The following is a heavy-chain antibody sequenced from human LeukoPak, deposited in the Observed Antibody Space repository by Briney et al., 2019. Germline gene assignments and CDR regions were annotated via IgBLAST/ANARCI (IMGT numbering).Heavy chain of an antibody. J-gene: IGHJ4*02. CDR3: AKDLRSGSYYRFFDY. V-gene: IGHV3-30*18. CDR2: ISYDGSNK. Sequence: GGSLRLSCAASGFTFSSYGMHWVRQAPGKGLEWVAVISYDGSNKYYADSVKGRFTISRDNYKNTLYLQMNSLRAEDTAVYYCAKDLRSGSYYRFFDYWGQGTLVTVSS. CDR1: GFTFSSYG. D-gene: IGHD1-26*01.